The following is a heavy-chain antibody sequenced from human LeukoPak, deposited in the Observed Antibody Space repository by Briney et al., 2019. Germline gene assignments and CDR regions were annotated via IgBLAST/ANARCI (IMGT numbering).Heavy chain of an antibody. CDR1: GYIFIDYY. D-gene: IGHD5-18*01. V-gene: IGHV1-2*02. Sequence: ASVKVSCKASGYIFIDYYIHWVRQAPGQGLEWMGWINPNSGGTTYAQSFQGRVTMTRDTSISTAYMDLSRLRSDDTAVYCCARDRSALGYRQFDYWGQGTLITVSS. CDR2: INPNSGGT. CDR3: ARDRSALGYRQFDY. J-gene: IGHJ4*02.